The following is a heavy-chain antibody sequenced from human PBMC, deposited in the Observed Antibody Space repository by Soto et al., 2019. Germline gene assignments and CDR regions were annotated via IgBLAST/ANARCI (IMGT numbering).Heavy chain of an antibody. CDR2: IDPSASYT. D-gene: IGHD2-15*01. Sequence: GESLKISCKGSGYSFTSYWISWVRQMPGKGLEWMGRIDPSASYTNYSPSFQGHVTISADKSTSTAYLQWSSLKASDTAMYYCARRRIGEDGMDVWGQGTTVTVSS. J-gene: IGHJ6*02. CDR3: ARRRIGEDGMDV. CDR1: GYSFTSYW. V-gene: IGHV5-10-1*01.